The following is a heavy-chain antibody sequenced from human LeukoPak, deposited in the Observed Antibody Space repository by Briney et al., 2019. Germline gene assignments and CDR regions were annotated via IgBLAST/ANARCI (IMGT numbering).Heavy chain of an antibody. V-gene: IGHV1-69*01. J-gene: IGHJ5*02. D-gene: IGHD4-11*01. CDR1: GGTFSSYA. CDR2: IIPIFGTA. CDR3: ARDDYSNYWFDP. Sequence: GASVKVSCEASGGTFSSYAISWVRQAPGQGLEWMGGIIPIFGTANYAQKFQGRVTITADESTSTAYMELSSLRSEDTAVYYCARDDYSNYWFDPWGQGTLVTVSS.